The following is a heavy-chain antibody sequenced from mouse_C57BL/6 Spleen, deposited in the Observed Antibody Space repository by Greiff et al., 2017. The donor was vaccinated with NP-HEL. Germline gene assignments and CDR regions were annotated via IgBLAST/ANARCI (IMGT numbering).Heavy chain of an antibody. V-gene: IGHV2-6*02. CDR2: IWSVGST. J-gene: IGHJ1*03. D-gene: IGHD2-5*01. CDR3: ARKDYSNWYFDV. CDR1: GFSLTSYG. Sequence: VKLMESGPGLVAPSQSLSITCTVSGFSLTSYGVHWVRQPPGKGLEWLVVIWSVGSTTYNSALKSRLSIRKDNSKSQDFLKMNSLQTDDTARYYCARKDYSNWYFDVWGTGTTVTVSS.